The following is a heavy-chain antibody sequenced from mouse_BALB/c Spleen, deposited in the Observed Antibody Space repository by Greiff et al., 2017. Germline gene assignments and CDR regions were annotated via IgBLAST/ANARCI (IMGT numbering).Heavy chain of an antibody. CDR1: GFTFSNYW. Sequence: EVKVEESGGGLVQPGGSMKLSCVASGFTFSNYWMNWVRQSPEKGLEWVAEIRLKSNNYATHYAESVKGRFTISRDDSKSSVYLQMNNLRAEDTGIYYCTRRITTAYWGQGTLVTVSA. D-gene: IGHD2-4*01. J-gene: IGHJ3*01. CDR3: TRRITTAY. V-gene: IGHV6-6*02. CDR2: IRLKSNNYAT.